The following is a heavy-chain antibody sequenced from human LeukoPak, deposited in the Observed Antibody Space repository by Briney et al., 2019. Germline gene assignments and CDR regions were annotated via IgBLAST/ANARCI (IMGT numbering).Heavy chain of an antibody. V-gene: IGHV3-30-3*01. Sequence: GRSLRLPCAASGFTFSSYAMHWVRQAPGKGLEWVAVISYDGSNKYYADSVKGRFTISRDNSKNTLYLQMNSLRAEDPAVYYCARDQGYYSDSSGQPWGQGTLVTVSS. CDR3: ARDQGYYSDSSGQP. CDR1: GFTFSSYA. D-gene: IGHD3-22*01. J-gene: IGHJ5*02. CDR2: ISYDGSNK.